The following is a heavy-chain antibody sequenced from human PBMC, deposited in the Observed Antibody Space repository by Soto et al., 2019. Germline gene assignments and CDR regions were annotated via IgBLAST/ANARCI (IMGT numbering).Heavy chain of an antibody. Sequence: VQLVESGGGVVQPGRSLRLSCAASGFTFSDYAMHWVRQAPGKGLEWVAVVSHDGRKTHYADSVKGRFTISRDSSKNTVSLEMTSLRAEDPDVYYCAKGGRQWLVTSDFNYWGQGALVTVSS. CDR1: GFTFSDYA. J-gene: IGHJ4*02. CDR2: VSHDGRKT. CDR3: AKGGRQWLVTSDFNY. V-gene: IGHV3-30*18. D-gene: IGHD6-19*01.